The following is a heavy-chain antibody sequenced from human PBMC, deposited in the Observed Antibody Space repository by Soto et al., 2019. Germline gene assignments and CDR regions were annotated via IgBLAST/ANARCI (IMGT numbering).Heavy chain of an antibody. CDR1: GFTFSGFD. D-gene: IGHD2-15*01. V-gene: IGHV3-13*01. CDR3: ARGQEVGAHFFDS. Sequence: GSLRLSCEASGFTFSGFDMHWVRQPTGKGLEWVSTIGTTGDTYYAVSVKGRFTISRDNAKNSLSLQMNYLRAGDTAVYFCARGQEVGAHFFDSWGQGTQVTVSS. J-gene: IGHJ4*02. CDR2: IGTTGDT.